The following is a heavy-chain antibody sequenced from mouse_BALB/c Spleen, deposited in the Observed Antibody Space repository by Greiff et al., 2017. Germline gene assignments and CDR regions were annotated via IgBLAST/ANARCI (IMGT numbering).Heavy chain of an antibody. V-gene: IGHV5-12-2*01. J-gene: IGHJ3*01. CDR1: GFTFSSYT. Sequence: EVMLVESGGGLVQPGGSLKLSCAASGFTFSSYTMSWVRQTPEKRLEWVAYISNGGGSTYYPDTVKGRFTISRDNAKNTLYLQMSSLKSEDTAMYYCARRGTWTGFAYWGQGTLVTVSA. D-gene: IGHD3-3*01. CDR2: ISNGGGST. CDR3: ARRGTWTGFAY.